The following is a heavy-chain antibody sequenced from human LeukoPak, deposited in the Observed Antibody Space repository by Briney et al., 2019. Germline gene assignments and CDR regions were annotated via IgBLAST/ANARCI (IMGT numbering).Heavy chain of an antibody. CDR3: ASYPRPEYFQH. D-gene: IGHD1-26*01. V-gene: IGHV3-23*01. CDR1: GFTFSSYA. J-gene: IGHJ1*01. Sequence: GGSLRLSCAASGFTFSSYAMSWVRQAPGKGLEWVSAISGSGGSTYYADSAKGRFTISRDNSKNTLYLQMNSLRAEDTAVYYCASYPRPEYFQHWGQGTLVTVSS. CDR2: ISGSGGST.